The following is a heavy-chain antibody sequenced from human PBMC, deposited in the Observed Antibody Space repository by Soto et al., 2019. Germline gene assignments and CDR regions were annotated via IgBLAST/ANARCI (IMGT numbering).Heavy chain of an antibody. Sequence: SETLSLTCTVSGGSISSGDYYWSWIRQPPGKGLEWIGYIYYSGSTYYNPSLKSRVTISVDTSKNQFSLKLSSVTAADTAVYYCARIVQKDGGLLSNCYYGVDVWGQGTTVTVSS. CDR3: ARIVQKDGGLLSNCYYGVDV. CDR2: IYYSGST. CDR1: GGSISSGDYY. J-gene: IGHJ6*02. V-gene: IGHV4-30-4*02. D-gene: IGHD3-10*01.